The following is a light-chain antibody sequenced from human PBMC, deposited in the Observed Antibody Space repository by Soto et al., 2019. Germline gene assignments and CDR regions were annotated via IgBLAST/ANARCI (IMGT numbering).Light chain of an antibody. J-gene: IGLJ1*01. CDR3: SSYTISSTYV. CDR1: SSDVGGYNY. Sequence: QSALTQPASVSGSPGQSIAISCTGTSSDVGGYNYVSWYQQHPGKAPKLLINDVSNRPSGVSSRFSGSKSGNTASLTISGLQAEDEADYYSSSYTISSTYVFGTGTKLTVL. CDR2: DVS. V-gene: IGLV2-14*01.